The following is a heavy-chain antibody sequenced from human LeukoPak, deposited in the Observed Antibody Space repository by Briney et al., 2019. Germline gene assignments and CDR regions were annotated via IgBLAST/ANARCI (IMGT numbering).Heavy chain of an antibody. CDR2: IYHSGST. D-gene: IGHD1-1*01. Sequence: SQTLSLTCAVSGGSISRGGYSWSWIRQPPGKGLEWIGYIYHSGSTYYNPSLKSRVTISVDRSKNQFSLKLSSVTAADTAVYYCARDLEGGAWFDPWGQGTLVTVSS. J-gene: IGHJ5*02. CDR3: ARDLEGGAWFDP. CDR1: GGSISRGGYS. V-gene: IGHV4-30-2*01.